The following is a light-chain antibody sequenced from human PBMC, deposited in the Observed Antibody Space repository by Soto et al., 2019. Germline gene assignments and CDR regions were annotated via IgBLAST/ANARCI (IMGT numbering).Light chain of an antibody. V-gene: IGKV4-1*01. CDR2: WAS. Sequence: IVMTQSPDSLAVSLGESATINFKSSQSVLYSSNNKNYLGWYQQRPGQPPKLLIYWASTRGSVVPDRFSSSVSVKDFTLTITSLQAEDVAVYYCQQYERTPSTFGQATKLEIK. CDR1: QSVLYSSNNKNY. CDR3: QQYERTPST. J-gene: IGKJ2*01.